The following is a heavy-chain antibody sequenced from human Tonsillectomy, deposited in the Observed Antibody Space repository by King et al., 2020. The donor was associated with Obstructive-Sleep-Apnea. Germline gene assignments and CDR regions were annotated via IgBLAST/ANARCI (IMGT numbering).Heavy chain of an antibody. J-gene: IGHJ5*02. Sequence: VQLQESGPGLVKPSQTLSLTCTVSGGSVISSDFYWSWIRQYPGKGLEWIGYIYYSGSTYYNPSLKSRLTMSVDTSKNEFSLKLSSVTAADTAVYYCARFVLTSWFDPWGQGTLVTVSS. CDR2: IYYSGST. D-gene: IGHD2-21*02. CDR1: GGSVISSDFY. V-gene: IGHV4-31*03. CDR3: ARFVLTSWFDP.